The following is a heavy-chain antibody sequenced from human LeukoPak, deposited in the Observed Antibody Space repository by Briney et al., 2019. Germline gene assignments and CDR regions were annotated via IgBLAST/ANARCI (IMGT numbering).Heavy chain of an antibody. CDR3: ARMRKGYYDSSGSNWFDP. D-gene: IGHD3-22*01. CDR2: INHSGST. J-gene: IGHJ5*02. CDR1: GGSFSGYY. V-gene: IGHV4-34*01. Sequence: SETLSLTCAVYGGSFSGYYWSWIRQPPGKGPEWIGEINHSGSTNYNPSLKSRVTISVDTSKNQFSLKLSSVTAADTAVYYCARMRKGYYDSSGSNWFDPWGQGTLVTVSS.